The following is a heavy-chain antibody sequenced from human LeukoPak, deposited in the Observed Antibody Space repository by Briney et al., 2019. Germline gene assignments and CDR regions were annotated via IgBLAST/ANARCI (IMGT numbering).Heavy chain of an antibody. CDR2: IYTSGNT. V-gene: IGHV4-4*07. CDR1: GGSFSIYY. D-gene: IGHD2-2*01. J-gene: IGHJ4*02. Sequence: SETLSLTCTVSGGSFSIYYWSWIRQPAGKGLEWIGRIYTSGNTYYNPSLKSRVTLSVDTSKNQFSLKLASVTAADTAVYYCARGAYCTSINCYGFDYWGQGTQVTASS. CDR3: ARGAYCTSINCYGFDY.